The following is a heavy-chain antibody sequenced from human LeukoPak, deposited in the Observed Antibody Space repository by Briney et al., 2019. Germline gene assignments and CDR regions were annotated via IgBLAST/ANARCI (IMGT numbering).Heavy chain of an antibody. CDR1: GGSISGYY. Sequence: SSETLSLTCTVSGGSISGYYWSWIRQPPGKGLEWVGYIYYSASTNYNPSLKSRVTISVVTSKNQVSLKLSSVTAADTAVYYCARGPLGSSWYEYWGQGTLVIVYS. J-gene: IGHJ4*02. V-gene: IGHV4-59*01. CDR3: ARGPLGSSWYEY. CDR2: IYYSAST. D-gene: IGHD6-13*01.